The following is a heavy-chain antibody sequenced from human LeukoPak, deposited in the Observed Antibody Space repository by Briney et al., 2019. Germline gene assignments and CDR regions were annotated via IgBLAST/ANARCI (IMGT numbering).Heavy chain of an antibody. V-gene: IGHV3-21*01. CDR1: GFTFSSYS. J-gene: IGHJ4*02. CDR3: ARDLDYGDPSDY. Sequence: GGSLRLSCAASGFTFSSYSMNWVRQAPGEGLEWVSSISSSGSYIYYADSVKGRFTIPRDNAKNSLYLQMNSLRAEDTAVYYCARDLDYGDPSDYWGQGTLVTVSS. CDR2: ISSSGSYI. D-gene: IGHD4-17*01.